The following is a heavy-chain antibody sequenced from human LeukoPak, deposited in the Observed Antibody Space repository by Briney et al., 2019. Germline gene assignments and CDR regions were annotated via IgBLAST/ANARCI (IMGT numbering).Heavy chain of an antibody. CDR2: IRGSGGST. J-gene: IGHJ4*02. CDR3: ARFLPTHIVVANYYFDY. D-gene: IGHD2-21*01. V-gene: IGHV3-23*01. Sequence: GGSLRLSCAASGFTFSSYAMSWVRQAPGKGLEWVSAIRGSGGSTYYADSVKGRFTISRDNSNNTLYLQMNSLRAEDTAVYYCARFLPTHIVVANYYFDYWGQGTLVTVSS. CDR1: GFTFSSYA.